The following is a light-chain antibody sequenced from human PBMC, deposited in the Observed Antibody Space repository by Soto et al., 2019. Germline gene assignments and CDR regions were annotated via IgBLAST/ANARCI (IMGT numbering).Light chain of an antibody. Sequence: DIQMTQSPSSLSASVGDRVTITCRASQSISTYLNWYQQKPGKVPKLLIYAASSLQSGVTSRFSASGSGTDFTLTISSLQPEEFSTYYCQQTQTTYTFVGWTKVEIK. CDR3: QQTQTTYT. CDR1: QSISTY. V-gene: IGKV1-39*01. CDR2: AAS. J-gene: IGKJ4*01.